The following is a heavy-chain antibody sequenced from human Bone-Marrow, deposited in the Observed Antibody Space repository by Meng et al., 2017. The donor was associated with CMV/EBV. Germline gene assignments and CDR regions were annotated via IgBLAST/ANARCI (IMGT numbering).Heavy chain of an antibody. Sequence: GESLKISCAASGFTLSTYSMHWVRQAPGKGLEWMTMISHDGRNVYYADFVKGRFTISRDNAKNSLYLQMNSLRAEDTAVYYCARETRPTAFDYWGQGTLVTVSS. CDR2: ISHDGRNV. V-gene: IGHV3-30*04. CDR1: GFTLSTYS. CDR3: ARETRPTAFDY. D-gene: IGHD4-23*01. J-gene: IGHJ4*02.